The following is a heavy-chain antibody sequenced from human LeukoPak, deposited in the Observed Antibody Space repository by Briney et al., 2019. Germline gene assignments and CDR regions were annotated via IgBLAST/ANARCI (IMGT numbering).Heavy chain of an antibody. CDR2: INPNSGGT. V-gene: IGHV1-2*02. D-gene: IGHD1-26*01. J-gene: IGHJ4*02. CDR1: GYTFTGYY. CDR3: ARDSGATTDLVDY. Sequence: ASVNVSCKPSGYTFTGYYMHWGRQAPGQGLEWMGWINPNSGGTNYAQKFQGRVTMTRDTSISTAYVELSRLRSDDTAVYYCARDSGATTDLVDYWGQGTLVTVSS.